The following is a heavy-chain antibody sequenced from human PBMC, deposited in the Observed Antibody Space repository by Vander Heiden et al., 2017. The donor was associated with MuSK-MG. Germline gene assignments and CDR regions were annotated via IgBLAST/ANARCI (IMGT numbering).Heavy chain of an antibody. Sequence: QVQLVESGGGVVQPGRSLRLSCAASGFTFSSYPMHWVRQAPGKGLEWVTVISYDGGTKYYADSVKGRFTISRDNSKNTLYLQMNSLRIEDTAVYYCGSRHQDYGILWGQGTLVTVSS. J-gene: IGHJ4*02. D-gene: IGHD4-17*01. CDR2: ISYDGGTK. CDR3: GSRHQDYGIL. V-gene: IGHV3-30-3*01. CDR1: GFTFSSYP.